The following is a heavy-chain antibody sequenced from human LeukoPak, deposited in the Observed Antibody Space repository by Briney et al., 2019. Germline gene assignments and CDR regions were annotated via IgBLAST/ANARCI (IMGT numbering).Heavy chain of an antibody. Sequence: GGSLRLSCAASGFTVSSNYMSWVRQAPGKGLEWVAVISYDGSNKYYADSVKGRFTISRDNSKNTLYLQMNSLRAEDTAVYYCARNIYDSSGPDYWGQGTLVTVSS. CDR1: GFTVSSNY. D-gene: IGHD3-22*01. CDR2: ISYDGSNK. V-gene: IGHV3-30*03. J-gene: IGHJ4*02. CDR3: ARNIYDSSGPDY.